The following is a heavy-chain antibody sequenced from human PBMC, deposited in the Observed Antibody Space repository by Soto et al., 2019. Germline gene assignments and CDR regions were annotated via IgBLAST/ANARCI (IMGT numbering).Heavy chain of an antibody. CDR2: IYYSGST. CDR1: GGSISSSSYY. CDR3: ARRGSGGIAVVGTSFDY. J-gene: IGHJ4*02. V-gene: IGHV4-39*01. D-gene: IGHD6-19*01. Sequence: TLSLTCTVSGGSISSSSYYWGWIRQPPGKGLEWIGNIYYSGSTYYNPSLKSRVTISVDTSKNQFSLKLSSVTAADTAVYYCARRGSGGIAVVGTSFDYWGQGTLVTVSS.